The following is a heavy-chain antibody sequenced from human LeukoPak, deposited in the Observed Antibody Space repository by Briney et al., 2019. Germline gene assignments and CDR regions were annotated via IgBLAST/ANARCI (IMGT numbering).Heavy chain of an antibody. Sequence: PSETLSLTCTVPSGSISTSNYYWGWVRQPPGKALEWIGNIFYSGSTYYSPSLKSRVTISLDTSKNQFSLKLSSVTAADTAVYYCARHVPPGSSSPWFDPWGQGTLVTVSS. CDR3: ARHVPPGSSSPWFDP. V-gene: IGHV4-39*01. CDR1: SGSISTSNYY. D-gene: IGHD6-13*01. J-gene: IGHJ5*02. CDR2: IFYSGST.